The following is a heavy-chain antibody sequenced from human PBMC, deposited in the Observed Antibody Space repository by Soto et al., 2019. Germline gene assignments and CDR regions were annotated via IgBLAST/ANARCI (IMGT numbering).Heavy chain of an antibody. CDR2: MNPNSGNT. CDR1: GYTFTSYD. D-gene: IGHD3-16*01. Sequence: ASVKVSCKASGYTFTSYDINWVRQATGQGLEWMGWMNPNSGNTGYAQKFQGRVTMTRNTSISKAYMDLSSLRSEDTAVYYCASGHPGPAYDYIWGSYHDAFDIWGQGTMVTVSS. V-gene: IGHV1-8*01. J-gene: IGHJ3*02. CDR3: ASGHPGPAYDYIWGSYHDAFDI.